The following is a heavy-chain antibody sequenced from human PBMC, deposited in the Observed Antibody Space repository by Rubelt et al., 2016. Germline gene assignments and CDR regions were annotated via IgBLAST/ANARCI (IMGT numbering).Heavy chain of an antibody. D-gene: IGHD1-14*01. CDR3: VRERSGTGLGWFDP. CDR1: GFTFSSYA. V-gene: IGHV3-21*01. J-gene: IGHJ5*02. CDR2: ISSTGSYI. Sequence: EVQLLDSGGGLVQPGGSLTLSCAASGFTFSSYAMSWVRQAPGKGLEWVSSISSTGSYIFYADSVKGRFTTSSDNARKSLYLQRNSLGAEDTAVYYCVRERSGTGLGWFDPWGQGTLVTVSS.